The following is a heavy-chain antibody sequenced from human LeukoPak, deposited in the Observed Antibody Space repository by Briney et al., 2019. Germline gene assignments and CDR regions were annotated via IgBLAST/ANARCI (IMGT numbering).Heavy chain of an antibody. CDR3: ARTSREIGCSSTSCGGKDV. CDR2: VIPIFGTA. J-gene: IGHJ6*02. CDR1: GGTFSRYA. D-gene: IGHD2-2*01. Sequence: SVKVSCKASGGTFSRYAICWVGQAPGQGLEWMGGVIPIFGTANYAQKFQRRVTITADESTSTAYMELSSLSSEDTAVYYCARTSREIGCSSTSCGGKDVWGQGTTVTVSS. V-gene: IGHV1-69*13.